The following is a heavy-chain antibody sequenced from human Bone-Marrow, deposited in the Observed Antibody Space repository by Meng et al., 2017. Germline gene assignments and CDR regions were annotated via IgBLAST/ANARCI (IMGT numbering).Heavy chain of an antibody. V-gene: IGHV1-8*03. J-gene: IGHJ4*02. CDR1: GYTFTSYD. D-gene: IGHD5-12*01. Sequence: ASVKVSCKASGYTFTSYDINWVRQATGQGLEWMGWMNPNSGNTGYAQKFQGRVTITRNTSISTAYMELSSLRSEDTAVYYCARGSDGGYDFDYWGQGTLVTVSS. CDR2: MNPNSGNT. CDR3: ARGSDGGYDFDY.